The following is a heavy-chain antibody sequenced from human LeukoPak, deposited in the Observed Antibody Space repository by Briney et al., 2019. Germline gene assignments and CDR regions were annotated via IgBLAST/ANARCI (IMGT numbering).Heavy chain of an antibody. CDR2: IIPMFGTA. CDR3: ARDIYYDSSGYYYGFRNAFDI. V-gene: IGHV1-69*06. D-gene: IGHD3-22*01. Sequence: SVKVSCKASGGTFSNNVISWVRQAPGQGLEWMGGIIPMFGTANYAQKFQGRVTITADKSTTTAYMELSSLRSEDTAVYYCARDIYYDSSGYYYGFRNAFDIWGQGTMVTVSS. CDR1: GGTFSNNV. J-gene: IGHJ3*02.